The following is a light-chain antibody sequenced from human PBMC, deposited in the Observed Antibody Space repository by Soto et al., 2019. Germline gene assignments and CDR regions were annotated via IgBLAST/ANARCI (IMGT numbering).Light chain of an antibody. Sequence: EIVMTQSPATLSVSPGERATLSCRASQSVSTNLAWYQQKPGQAPRLLMYGASTRATGMPASFSGSGSGTEFFLTISSLQSEDFAVYYCQQYHKWPLTFGGGTKVDI. CDR1: QSVSTN. J-gene: IGKJ4*01. CDR2: GAS. V-gene: IGKV3-15*01. CDR3: QQYHKWPLT.